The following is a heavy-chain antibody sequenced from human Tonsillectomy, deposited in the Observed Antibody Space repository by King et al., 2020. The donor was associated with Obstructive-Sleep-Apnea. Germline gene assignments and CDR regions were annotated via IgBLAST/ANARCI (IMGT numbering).Heavy chain of an antibody. J-gene: IGHJ4*02. CDR2: IYYSGST. CDR3: ARGTAMGSDY. CDR1: GGSISSGGYN. V-gene: IGHV4-31*03. D-gene: IGHD5-18*01. Sequence: QLQESGPGLVKPSQTLSLTCSVSGGSISSGGYNWNWILQHPGKGLEWIGNIYYSGSTYYNPFLKSRLTISVDTSKNQFSLKLSSVTAADTAVYYCARGTAMGSDYWGQGTLVTVSS.